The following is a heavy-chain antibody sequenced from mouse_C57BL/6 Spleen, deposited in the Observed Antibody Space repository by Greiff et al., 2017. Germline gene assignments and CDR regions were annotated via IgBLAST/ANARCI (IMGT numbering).Heavy chain of an antibody. J-gene: IGHJ2*01. CDR2: VYPGSGSI. D-gene: IGHD1-1*01. CDR3: ARHDYYGSSPYFDY. CDR1: GYTFTEYT. V-gene: IGHV1-62-2*01. Sequence: QVQLQQSGAELVKPGASVKLSCKASGYTFTEYTIHWVKQRSGQGLEWIGWVYPGSGSIKYNEKFKDKATLTADKSSSTVYMEISRLTSEDSAVYVYARHDYYGSSPYFDYWGQGTTLTVSS.